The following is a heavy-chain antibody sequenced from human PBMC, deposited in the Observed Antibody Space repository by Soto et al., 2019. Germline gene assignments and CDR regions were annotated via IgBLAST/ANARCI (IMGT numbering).Heavy chain of an antibody. D-gene: IGHD6-6*01. CDR2: ISAYNGNT. Sequence: QVQLVQSGAEVKTPGASVRVSCTASGYTFINYGITWVRQAPGQGLEWMGWISAYNGNTNYEDNLQDRITMTTDSSTSTVSMEVRNLRSDDTAVYYWARVGTGYTSSSPHFFVYWGQGSLVTVSS. CDR3: ARVGTGYTSSSPHFFVY. V-gene: IGHV1-18*01. CDR1: GYTFINYG. J-gene: IGHJ4*02.